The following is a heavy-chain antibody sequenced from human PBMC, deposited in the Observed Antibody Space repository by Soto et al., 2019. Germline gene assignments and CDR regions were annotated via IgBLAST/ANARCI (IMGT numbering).Heavy chain of an antibody. V-gene: IGHV3-23*01. D-gene: IGHD6-13*01. J-gene: IGHJ4*02. CDR3: AKEHHYSSSWSKFDY. CDR1: GFTFSSYA. Sequence: GGSLRLSCAASGFTFSSYAMSWVRQAPGKGLEWVSAISGSGVSTYYADSVKGRFTISRDNSKNTLYLQMNSLRAEDTAVYYCAKEHHYSSSWSKFDYWGQGTLVTVSS. CDR2: ISGSGVST.